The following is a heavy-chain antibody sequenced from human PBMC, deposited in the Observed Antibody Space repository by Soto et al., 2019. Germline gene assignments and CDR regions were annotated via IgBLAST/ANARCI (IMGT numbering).Heavy chain of an antibody. J-gene: IGHJ6*02. CDR2: IFYSGST. D-gene: IGHD3-10*01. CDR1: GGSISNYY. V-gene: IGHV4-59*01. Sequence: SETLSLTCTVSGGSISNYYWSWIRQPPGRGLEWIGHIFYSGSTNYNPALKSRVTISVDTSKSQFSLKLSSVTAADTAVYYCARVSSVIGFTYYRYVIDVPGQRTSDIGSS. CDR3: ARVSSVIGFTYYRYVIDV.